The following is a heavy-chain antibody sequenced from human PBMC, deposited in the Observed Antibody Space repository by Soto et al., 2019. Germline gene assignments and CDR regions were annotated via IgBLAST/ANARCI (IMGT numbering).Heavy chain of an antibody. J-gene: IGHJ4*02. Sequence: PVGSLRLSCAASGFTFSSYGMHWVRQAPGKGLEWVAVISYDGSNKYYADSVKGRFTISRDNSKNTLYLQMNSLRAEDTAVYYCAKAPYDILQVFDYWGQGTLVTVSS. CDR2: ISYDGSNK. CDR1: GFTFSSYG. CDR3: AKAPYDILQVFDY. V-gene: IGHV3-30*18. D-gene: IGHD3-9*01.